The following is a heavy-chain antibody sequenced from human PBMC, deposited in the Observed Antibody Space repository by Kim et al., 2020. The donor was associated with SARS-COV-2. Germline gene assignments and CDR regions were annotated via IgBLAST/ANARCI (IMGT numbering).Heavy chain of an antibody. J-gene: IGHJ4*02. V-gene: IGHV5-51*01. CDR2: YPGGSDT. Sequence: YPGGSDTRYSTSFQGKVTISADKSISTAYLQWSSLKASDTAMYYCARIGDYWGQGTLVTVSS. D-gene: IGHD2-15*01. CDR3: ARIGDY.